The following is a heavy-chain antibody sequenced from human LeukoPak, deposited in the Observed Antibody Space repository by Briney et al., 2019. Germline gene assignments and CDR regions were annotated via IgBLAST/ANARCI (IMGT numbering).Heavy chain of an antibody. D-gene: IGHD2-2*01. J-gene: IGHJ3*02. CDR1: GGSFSGYY. CDR3: AREKGYCSSTSCYHAFDI. CDR2: INHSGST. Sequence: PSETLSLTCAVYGGSFSGYYWSWIRQPPGKGLEWIGEINHSGSTNYNPSLKSRVTISVDTSKNQFSLKLSSVTAADTAVYYCAREKGYCSSTSCYHAFDIWGQGTMVTVSS. V-gene: IGHV4-34*01.